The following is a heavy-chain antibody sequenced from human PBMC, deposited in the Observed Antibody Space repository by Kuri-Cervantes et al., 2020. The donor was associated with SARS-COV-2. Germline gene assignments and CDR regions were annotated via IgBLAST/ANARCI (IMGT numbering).Heavy chain of an antibody. D-gene: IGHD3-10*01. CDR1: GGSFSGYY. V-gene: IGHV4-34*01. CDR3: ARGQRFLNDAFDI. J-gene: IGHJ3*02. CDR2: INHSGST. Sequence: SETLSLTCAVYGGSFSGYYWSWIRQPPGKGLEWIGEINHSGSTNYNPSLKSRVTISVDTSKNQFSLKLSSVTAADTAVYYCARGQRFLNDAFDIWGQGTMVTVSS.